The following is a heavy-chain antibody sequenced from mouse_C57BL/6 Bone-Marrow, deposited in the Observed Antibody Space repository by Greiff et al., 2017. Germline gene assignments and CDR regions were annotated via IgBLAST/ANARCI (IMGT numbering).Heavy chain of an antibody. CDR3: ARGKITTVVEDYAMDY. D-gene: IGHD1-1*01. Sequence: QVHVKQPGAELVKPGASVKMSCKASGYTFTSYWITWVKQRPGQGLEWIGDIYPGSGSTNYNEKFKSKATLTVDTSSSTAYMQLSSLTSEDSAVYYCARGKITTVVEDYAMDYWGQGTSVTVSS. V-gene: IGHV1-55*01. CDR2: IYPGSGST. J-gene: IGHJ4*01. CDR1: GYTFTSYW.